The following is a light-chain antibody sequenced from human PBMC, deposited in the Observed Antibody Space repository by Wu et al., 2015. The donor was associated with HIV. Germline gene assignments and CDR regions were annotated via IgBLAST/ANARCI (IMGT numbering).Light chain of an antibody. CDR1: QSVSSW. CDR2: KAS. V-gene: IGKV1-5*03. Sequence: DIQMTQSPSTLSASVGDRVTITCRASQSVSSWLAWYQQKLGKAPKLLIYKASNLESGVPSRFSGSGSGTEFTLTISSLQPEDFATYYCQQSYSTPYSFGQGTKLEIK. J-gene: IGKJ2*03. CDR3: QQSYSTPYS.